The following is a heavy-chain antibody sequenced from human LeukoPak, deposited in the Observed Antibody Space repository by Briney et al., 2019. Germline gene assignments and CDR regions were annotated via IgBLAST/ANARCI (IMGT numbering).Heavy chain of an antibody. D-gene: IGHD6-19*01. CDR1: GYTFTSYY. CDR2: INPSGGST. CDR3: ARDLTYSSGWYYFDY. V-gene: IGHV1-46*01. Sequence: ASVKVSCKASGYTFTSYYMHWVRQAPGQGLEWMGIINPSGGSTSYAQKFQGRVTMTRDMSTSTVYMELSSLRSEDMAVYYCARDLTYSSGWYYFDYWGQGTLVTVSS. J-gene: IGHJ4*02.